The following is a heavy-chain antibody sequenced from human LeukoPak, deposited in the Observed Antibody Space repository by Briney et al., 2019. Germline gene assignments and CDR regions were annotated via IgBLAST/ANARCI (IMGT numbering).Heavy chain of an antibody. CDR3: TRTVNSWFDP. CDR2: IRPGDGTT. CDR1: GYNFINHY. J-gene: IGHJ5*02. D-gene: IGHD4-17*01. V-gene: IGHV1-46*01. Sequence: ASVKVSCKPSGYNFINHYIHWVRQAPGQGLEWMGVIRPGDGTTGYAQNVQGRVSMTSVTSTSTAYMELISLRSDDTAVYYCTRTVNSWFDPWGQGTPVTVS.